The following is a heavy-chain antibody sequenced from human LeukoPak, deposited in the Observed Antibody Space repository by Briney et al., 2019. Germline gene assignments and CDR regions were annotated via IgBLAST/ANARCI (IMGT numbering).Heavy chain of an antibody. D-gene: IGHD3-10*01. CDR3: ARGRRYYYGSGSYSSYYFDY. CDR2: ISSSSSTI. V-gene: IGHV3-48*01. J-gene: IGHJ4*02. Sequence: GGSLRLSCVASGFTFSSYSVSWVRQAPGKGLEWVSYISSSSSTIYYADSVKGRFTISRDNAKNSLYLQMNSLRAEDTAVYYCARGRRYYYGSGSYSSYYFDYWGQGTLVTVSS. CDR1: GFTFSSYS.